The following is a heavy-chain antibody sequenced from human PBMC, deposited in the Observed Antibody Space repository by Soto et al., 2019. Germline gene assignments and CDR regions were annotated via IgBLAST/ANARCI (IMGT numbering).Heavy chain of an antibody. D-gene: IGHD4-4*01. CDR3: ARAAGRLTTFNY. V-gene: IGHV3-23*01. CDR1: GFTFRSSP. CDR2: INGGDDSK. Sequence: AGGSLRLSCAVSGFTFRSSPMSWVRRAPGKGLEWVSGINGGDDSKHYAESVRGRFTITRDNAKNSLYLQMNSLRAEDTAVYYCARAAGRLTTFNYWGQGTLVTVSS. J-gene: IGHJ4*02.